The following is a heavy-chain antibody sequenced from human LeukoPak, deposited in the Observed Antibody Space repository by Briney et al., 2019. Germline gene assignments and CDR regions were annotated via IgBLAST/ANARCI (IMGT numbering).Heavy chain of an antibody. J-gene: IGHJ4*02. D-gene: IGHD3-16*01. Sequence: GGSLRLSCTASGFTFGDYAMSWVRQAPGKGLEWVGFIRSKAYGGTTEYAASVKGRFTISRDDSKSIAYLQMNSLKTEDTAVYYCTRVESTLGSLDFDYWGQETLVTVSS. CDR3: TRVESTLGSLDFDY. CDR1: GFTFGDYA. V-gene: IGHV3-49*04. CDR2: IRSKAYGGTT.